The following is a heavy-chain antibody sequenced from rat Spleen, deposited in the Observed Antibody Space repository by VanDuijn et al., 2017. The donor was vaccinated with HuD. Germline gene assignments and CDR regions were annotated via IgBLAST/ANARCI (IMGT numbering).Heavy chain of an antibody. CDR3: AREGYNNYADY. Sequence: QIQLQQSGAEVAKPGSSVKISCKASGYTFTSYYISWIKQTTGQGLEYIGYINTGSGDTNYNEKFKGKATLTVDKSSSTAFMQLSSLTPDDSAVYYCAREGYNNYADYWGQGVMVTVSS. J-gene: IGHJ2*01. D-gene: IGHD1-4*01. V-gene: IGHV1-43*01. CDR1: GYTFTSYY. CDR2: INTGSGDT.